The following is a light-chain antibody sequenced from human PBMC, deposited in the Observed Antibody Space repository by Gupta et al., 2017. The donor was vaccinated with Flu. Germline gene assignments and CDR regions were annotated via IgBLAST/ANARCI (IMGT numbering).Light chain of an antibody. CDR3: QQSYSTPYT. V-gene: IGKV1-39*01. Sequence: PPSLSASVGDRVTITCRASQNISSYLNWYQQKPGEAPNLLIYAASNLQSWVPSRFSGSGSGTEFTLTITSLQPEDFATYSCQQSYSTPYTFGQGTTVEIK. CDR2: AAS. J-gene: IGKJ2*01. CDR1: QNISSY.